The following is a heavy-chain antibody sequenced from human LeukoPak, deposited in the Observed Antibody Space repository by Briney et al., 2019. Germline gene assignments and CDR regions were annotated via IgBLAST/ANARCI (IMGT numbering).Heavy chain of an antibody. CDR2: IGTSSSTI. CDR1: GFTFSSYS. D-gene: IGHD4-23*01. CDR3: ARHDYGGNSGDY. V-gene: IGHV3-48*02. J-gene: IGHJ4*02. Sequence: GGSLRLSCAASGFTFSSYSMNWVRQAPGKGLEWVSYIGTSSSTIYYADSVKGRFTISRDNAKNSLYLQMSSLRDEDAAVYYCARHDYGGNSGDYWGQGTLVTVSS.